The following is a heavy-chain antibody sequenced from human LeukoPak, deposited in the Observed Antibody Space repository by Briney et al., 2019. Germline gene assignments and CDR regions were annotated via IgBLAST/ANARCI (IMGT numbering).Heavy chain of an antibody. V-gene: IGHV3-23*01. D-gene: IGHD3-16*01. CDR2: ISGSGGST. CDR3: AKAAGGGANSPYGMDV. CDR1: GFTFSSYA. J-gene: IGHJ6*02. Sequence: GGSLRLSCAASGFTFSSYAMSWVRQAPGKGLEWVSAISGSGGSTYYADSVKGRFTISRDNSKNTLYLQMNSLRAEDTAVYYCAKAAGGGANSPYGMDVWGQGTTVTVSS.